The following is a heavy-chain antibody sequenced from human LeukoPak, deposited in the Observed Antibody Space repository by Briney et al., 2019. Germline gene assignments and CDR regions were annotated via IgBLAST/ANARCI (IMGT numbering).Heavy chain of an antibody. CDR1: GGSISNYY. Sequence: SETLSLTCTVSGGSISNYYWTWIRQPPGKGLEWIGYIYNSVNTKYNPPLKSRDTISVDTSKNQFSLKLNSVTAADTAMYYCARGVYGSGPGDWFDPWGQGTLVTVSS. V-gene: IGHV4-59*01. CDR3: ARGVYGSGPGDWFDP. J-gene: IGHJ5*02. D-gene: IGHD3-10*01. CDR2: IYNSVNT.